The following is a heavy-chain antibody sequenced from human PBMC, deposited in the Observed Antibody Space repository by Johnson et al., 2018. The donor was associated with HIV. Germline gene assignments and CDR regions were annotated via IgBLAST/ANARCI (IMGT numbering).Heavy chain of an antibody. V-gene: IGHV3-33*01. D-gene: IGHD2-15*01. CDR3: ARAAGVNVVVEDFDL. J-gene: IGHJ3*01. Sequence: QVQLVESGGGVVQPGTSLRLSCAASGFTFSSYGIHWVRQAPGKGLEWVAFIWHDGRDVYYADSVKGRFTVSRDNSKNAVYLQMNSLGAGDTAVYYCARAAGVNVVVEDFDLWDQGTMVTVSS. CDR1: GFTFSSYG. CDR2: IWHDGRDV.